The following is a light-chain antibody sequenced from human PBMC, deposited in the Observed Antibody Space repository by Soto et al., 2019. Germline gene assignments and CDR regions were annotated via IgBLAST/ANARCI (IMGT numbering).Light chain of an antibody. V-gene: IGKV3-15*01. CDR1: QSVSRY. Sequence: EIVLTQSPVTLSLSPGERATLSCRASQSVSRYLAWYQQKPDQAPRLLIYGASTRATGIPARFSGSGSGTEFTLTISSLHSEDFAVYYCQQYNNWPLTFGGGTKVDIK. CDR2: GAS. J-gene: IGKJ4*01. CDR3: QQYNNWPLT.